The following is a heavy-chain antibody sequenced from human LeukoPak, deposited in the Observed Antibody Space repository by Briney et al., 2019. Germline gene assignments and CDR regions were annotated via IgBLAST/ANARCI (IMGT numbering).Heavy chain of an antibody. CDR3: ARDGPGARWFDP. Sequence: SETLSLTCTVSGGSISSGGYYWSWIRQPPGKGLEWIGYIYHSGSTYYNPSLKSRVTISVDRSKNQFSLKLSSVTAADTAVYYCARDGPGARWFDPWGQGTLVTVSS. J-gene: IGHJ5*02. CDR1: GGSISSGGYY. V-gene: IGHV4-30-2*01. D-gene: IGHD1-26*01. CDR2: IYHSGST.